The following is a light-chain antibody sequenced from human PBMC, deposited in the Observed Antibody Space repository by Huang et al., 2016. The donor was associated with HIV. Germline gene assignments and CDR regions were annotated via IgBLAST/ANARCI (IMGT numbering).Light chain of an antibody. V-gene: IGKV1-39*01. CDR1: QSISTY. CDR2: AAS. Sequence: DIQMTQSPSSLPASVGDRVTITCRASQSISTYLNWYQQKPGKAPNLLIYAASRLQSGVPSRFSASESGTDFTLTISSLQPEDFATYYCQQTYKTPWTFGQGTKLEI. J-gene: IGKJ1*01. CDR3: QQTYKTPWT.